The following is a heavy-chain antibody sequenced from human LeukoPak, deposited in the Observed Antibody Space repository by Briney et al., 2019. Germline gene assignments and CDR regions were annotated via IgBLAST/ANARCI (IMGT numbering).Heavy chain of an antibody. D-gene: IGHD1-26*01. CDR3: AKDGSGGAFDI. V-gene: IGHV3-30*18. CDR1: GFTFSSYG. Sequence: GGSLRLSCAASGFTFSSYGMHWVRQAPGKGLEWVAVISYDGSNKYYADSVKGRFTISRDNSKNTLYLQMNSLRAEDTAVYYCAKDGSGGAFDIWGQGTVVTVSS. J-gene: IGHJ3*02. CDR2: ISYDGSNK.